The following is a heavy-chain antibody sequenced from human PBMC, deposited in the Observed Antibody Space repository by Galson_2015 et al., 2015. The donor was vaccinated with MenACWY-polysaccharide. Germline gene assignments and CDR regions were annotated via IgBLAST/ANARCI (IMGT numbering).Heavy chain of an antibody. J-gene: IGHJ4*02. CDR2: MSPTSGNT. D-gene: IGHD6-19*01. CDR3: ARGGRGAWYEGDY. CDR1: GYTFTSNA. Sequence: SVKVSCKASGYTFTSNAINWVRQAPGRGLEWMGWMSPTSGNTGSAQKFQGRVTMTWSTSISTAYMELSSLRSEDTATYHCARGGRGAWYEGDYWGQGTLGTVSS. V-gene: IGHV1-8*01.